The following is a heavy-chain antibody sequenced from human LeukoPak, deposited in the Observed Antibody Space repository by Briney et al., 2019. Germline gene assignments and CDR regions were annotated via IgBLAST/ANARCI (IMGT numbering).Heavy chain of an antibody. CDR1: GFTFSNYA. V-gene: IGHV3-23*01. Sequence: KSGGSLRLSCAASGFTFSNYAMSWVRQAPGKGLEWVSAISGSGGSTYYADSVKGRFTISRDNSKNTLDLQMNSLRAEDTAIYYCAKEPSCSGGSCYYFDYWGQGTLVTVSS. D-gene: IGHD2-15*01. CDR2: ISGSGGST. CDR3: AKEPSCSGGSCYYFDY. J-gene: IGHJ4*02.